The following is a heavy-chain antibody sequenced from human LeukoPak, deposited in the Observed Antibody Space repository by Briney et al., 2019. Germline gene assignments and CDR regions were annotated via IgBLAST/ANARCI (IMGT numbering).Heavy chain of an antibody. V-gene: IGHV1-69*13. D-gene: IGHD4-17*01. CDR1: GGTFSSYA. CDR3: ARRGATVTTDAFDI. CDR2: IIPIFGTA. J-gene: IGHJ3*02. Sequence: SVKVSCKASGGTFSSYAISWVRQAPGQGLEWMGWIIPIFGTANYAQKFQGRVTITADESTSTTYMELSRLRSEDTAVYYCARRGATVTTDAFDIWGQGTMVTVSS.